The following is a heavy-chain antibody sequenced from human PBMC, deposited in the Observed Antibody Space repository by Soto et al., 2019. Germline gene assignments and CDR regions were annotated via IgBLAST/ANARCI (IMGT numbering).Heavy chain of an antibody. CDR3: AGDPTVGDYSC. V-gene: IGHV3-7*01. D-gene: IGHD4-4*01. CDR1: GFTLRKSW. CDR2: IKEDGSDK. Sequence: HPGGSLRLSCAASGFTLRKSWMSWVRQAPGKGPEWVANIKEDGSDKFYVDSVRGRFTISRDNAKNSLYLQMNNLRVEDTAIYYCAGDPTVGDYSCWGQGTQVTVSS. J-gene: IGHJ4*02.